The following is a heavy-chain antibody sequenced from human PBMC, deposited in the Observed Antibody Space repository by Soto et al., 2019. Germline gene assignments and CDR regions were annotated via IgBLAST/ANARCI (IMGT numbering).Heavy chain of an antibody. CDR1: GFSFSSYA. CDR2: ISFDGSKT. Sequence: QVQLVESGGGVVEPGRSLRLSCAASGFSFSSYAMHWVRQAPGKGLEWVAVISFDGSKTYYADSVKGRFTFSRDNPKNTRFLQINSLRAEDTAVYCCSRGRWSTVLTPGSLYFDVSGQGTVVIVSS. J-gene: IGHJ4*02. CDR3: SRGRWSTVLTPGSLYFDV. V-gene: IGHV3-30*04. D-gene: IGHD4-17*01.